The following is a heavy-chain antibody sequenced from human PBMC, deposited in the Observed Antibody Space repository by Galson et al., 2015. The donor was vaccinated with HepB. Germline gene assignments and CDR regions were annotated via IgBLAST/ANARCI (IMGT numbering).Heavy chain of an antibody. J-gene: IGHJ3*01. CDR1: GVSISSGNW. Sequence: ETLSLTCSVTGVSISSGNWWSWVRQSPERGLEWIGEVHNNGRTNYKSSLKSRVTISLDRATNQFSLQVKSVTVADTAVYFCARALARGARPFLDFWGPGKMVTVSA. D-gene: IGHD3/OR15-3a*01. CDR2: VHNNGRT. CDR3: ARALARGARPFLDF. V-gene: IGHV4-4*01.